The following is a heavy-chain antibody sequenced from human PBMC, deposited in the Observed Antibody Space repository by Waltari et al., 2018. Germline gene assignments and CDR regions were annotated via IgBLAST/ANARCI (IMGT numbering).Heavy chain of an antibody. CDR1: GYSISSGYY. CDR2: IYYSGST. CDR3: ARDGASQDAFDI. D-gene: IGHD3-16*01. Sequence: QLQLQESGPGLVKPSETLSLTCAVSGYSISSGYYWGWIRQPPGKGLEWIGSIYYSGSTYYNPSLKSRVTISVDKSKNQFSLKLSSVTAADTAVYYCARDGASQDAFDIWGQGTMVTVSS. J-gene: IGHJ3*02. V-gene: IGHV4-38-2*02.